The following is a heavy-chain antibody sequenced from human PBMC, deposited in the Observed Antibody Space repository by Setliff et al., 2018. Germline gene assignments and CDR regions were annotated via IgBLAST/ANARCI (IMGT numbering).Heavy chain of an antibody. CDR3: SRDLQGSGDYVVDY. Sequence: GSLRLSCAASGFTFRSYWMSWVRQAPGKGLEWVANIKKDGSIKYYLDSVRGRFTISRDNAENSLTLQMNSLRVEDTAVYYCSRDLQGSGDYVVDYWGQGTLVTVS. CDR2: IKKDGSIK. D-gene: IGHD4-17*01. CDR1: GFTFRSYW. J-gene: IGHJ4*02. V-gene: IGHV3-7*01.